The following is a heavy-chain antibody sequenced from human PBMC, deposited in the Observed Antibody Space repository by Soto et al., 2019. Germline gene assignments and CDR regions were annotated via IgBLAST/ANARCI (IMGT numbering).Heavy chain of an antibody. V-gene: IGHV4-61*01. Sequence: QVQLQESGPGLVKPSETLSLTCTVSGGSFKSGSYSWSWIRQPPGQGLEWIGYVYHTGRTSYNPSLKSRVSISMDTSKNQFSLNLDSVTAADTAVYFCARDFAYFDYWGQGTLVTVSS. D-gene: IGHD3-3*01. CDR2: VYHTGRT. CDR3: ARDFAYFDY. J-gene: IGHJ4*02. CDR1: GGSFKSGSYS.